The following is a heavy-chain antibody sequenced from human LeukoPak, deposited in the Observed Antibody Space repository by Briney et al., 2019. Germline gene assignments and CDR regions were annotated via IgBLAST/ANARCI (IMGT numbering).Heavy chain of an antibody. D-gene: IGHD6-19*01. CDR3: ARSSGWYGRDWFDP. CDR1: GYTFTSYG. V-gene: IGHV1-18*01. Sequence: ASVKVSRKASGYTFTSYGISWVRQAPGQGLEWMGWISAYNGNTNYAQKLQGRVTMTTDTSTSTAYMELRSLRSDDTAVYYCARSSGWYGRDWFDPWGQGTLVTVSS. CDR2: ISAYNGNT. J-gene: IGHJ5*02.